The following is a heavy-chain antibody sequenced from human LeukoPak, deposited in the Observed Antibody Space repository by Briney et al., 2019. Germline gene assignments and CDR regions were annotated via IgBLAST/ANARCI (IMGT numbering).Heavy chain of an antibody. CDR1: DGSNSSSSYY. D-gene: IGHD3-22*01. CDR3: ARRPRSYYDSSGYYY. Sequence: PSETLSLTCTVSDGSNSSSSYYWGWIRQPPGKELEWIGSIYYNGSTYYNPSLKSRVTISVDTSRNQFSLKLSSVTAADTAVYYCARRPRSYYDSSGYYYWGQGTLVTVSS. V-gene: IGHV4-39*01. J-gene: IGHJ4*02. CDR2: IYYNGST.